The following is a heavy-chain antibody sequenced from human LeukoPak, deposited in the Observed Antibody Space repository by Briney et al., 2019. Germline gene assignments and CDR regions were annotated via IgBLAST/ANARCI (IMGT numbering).Heavy chain of an antibody. D-gene: IGHD2/OR15-2a*01. CDR2: VYHTGNT. CDR1: GASITSSY. CDR3: ARHPFSSPFDF. J-gene: IGHJ4*02. V-gene: IGHV4-59*08. Sequence: SSETLSLTCTVSGASITSSYWSWIRQPPGKGLEWIGYVYHTGNTDYNPSLRSRVTISLDTSKSHLTLSLSSATAADTAVYFCARHPFSSPFDFWGRGTLVTVSS.